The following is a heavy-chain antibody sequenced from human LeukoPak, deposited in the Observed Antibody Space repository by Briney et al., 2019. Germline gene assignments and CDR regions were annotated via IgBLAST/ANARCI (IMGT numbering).Heavy chain of an antibody. CDR1: GYTFTSYY. CDR2: INPSGGST. Sequence: ASVKVSCKASGYTFTSYYMHWVRQAPGQGLEWMGIINPSGGSTSYAQKFQGRVTMTRDTSTSTVYMELSSLRSEDTAVYYCVVVVITGYFDYWGQGTLVTVSS. V-gene: IGHV1-46*01. J-gene: IGHJ4*02. CDR3: VVVVITGYFDY. D-gene: IGHD3-22*01.